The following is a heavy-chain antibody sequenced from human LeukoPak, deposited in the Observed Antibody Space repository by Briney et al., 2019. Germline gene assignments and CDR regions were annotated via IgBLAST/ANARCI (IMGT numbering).Heavy chain of an antibody. D-gene: IGHD6-13*01. Sequence: PPGRSLRLSCAASGFTFSSYAMHWVRQAPGKGLEWVAVISYDGSNKYYADSVKGRFTISRDNSKNTLYLQMNSLRAEDTAVYYCAKGYSSSWWYAFDIWGQGTMVTVSP. V-gene: IGHV3-30*04. CDR2: ISYDGSNK. J-gene: IGHJ3*02. CDR3: AKGYSSSWWYAFDI. CDR1: GFTFSSYA.